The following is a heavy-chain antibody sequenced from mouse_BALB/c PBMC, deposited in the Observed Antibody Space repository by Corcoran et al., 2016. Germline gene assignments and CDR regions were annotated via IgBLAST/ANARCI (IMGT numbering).Heavy chain of an antibody. J-gene: IGHJ3*01. D-gene: IGHD2-3*01. CDR2: ISYDGSN. Sequence: DVQLQESGPGLVKPSQSLSLTCSVTGYSITSGYYWNWIRQFPGNKLEWMGYISYDGSNNYNPSLKNRISITRDTSKNQFFLKLNSVTTEDTATYYCARDYDGYYAWFAYWGQGTLVTVSA. V-gene: IGHV3-6*02. CDR3: ARDYDGYYAWFAY. CDR1: GYSITSGYY.